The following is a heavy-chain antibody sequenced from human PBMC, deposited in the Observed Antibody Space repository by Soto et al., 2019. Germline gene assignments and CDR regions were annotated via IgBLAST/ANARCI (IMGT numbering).Heavy chain of an antibody. Sequence: QVQLQQWGAGLLKPSETLSLTCAVYGGSFSGYYWSWIRQPPGKGLEWIGEINHSGSTNYNPSLTSRVPISVDTSKNQFSLKLSAVTAADTAVYYCASTPPYCTNGVCLPPVDYWGQGTLVTVSS. V-gene: IGHV4-34*01. CDR2: INHSGST. CDR1: GGSFSGYY. J-gene: IGHJ4*02. D-gene: IGHD2-8*01. CDR3: ASTPPYCTNGVCLPPVDY.